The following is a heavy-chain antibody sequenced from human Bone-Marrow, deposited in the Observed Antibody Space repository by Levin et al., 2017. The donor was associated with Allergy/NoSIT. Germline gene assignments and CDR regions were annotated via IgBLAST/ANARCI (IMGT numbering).Heavy chain of an antibody. Sequence: NASETLSLTCVVSGYSISSGYNWGWIRQSPGKGLEWIGSIYHSGSTYYNPSLKSRVTISVDTSKNQFSLKLSSVTAADTAVYYCARAGMITFGGSQFDYWGQGTLVTVSS. J-gene: IGHJ4*02. CDR2: IYHSGST. D-gene: IGHD3-16*01. CDR1: GYSISSGYN. CDR3: ARAGMITFGGSQFDY. V-gene: IGHV4-38-2*01.